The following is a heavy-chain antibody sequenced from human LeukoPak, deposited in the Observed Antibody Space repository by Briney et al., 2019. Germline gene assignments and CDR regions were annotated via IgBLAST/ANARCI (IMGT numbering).Heavy chain of an antibody. CDR3: VRVLEDYDFWSGYVDY. V-gene: IGHV4-59*11. D-gene: IGHD3-3*01. Sequence: KPSETLSLTCTVSGGSISSHYWSWIRQPPGKGLEWIGLTYYSGSTNFNPSLKSRVTISLDTSKNQFSLKLRSVTAADTAVYYCVRVLEDYDFWSGYVDYWGQGTLVTVSS. J-gene: IGHJ4*02. CDR2: TYYSGST. CDR1: GGSISSHY.